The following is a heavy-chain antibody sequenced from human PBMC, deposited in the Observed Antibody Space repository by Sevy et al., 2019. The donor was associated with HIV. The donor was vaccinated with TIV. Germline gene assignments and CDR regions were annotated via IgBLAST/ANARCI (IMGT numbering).Heavy chain of an antibody. CDR1: GFTVSSNY. CDR3: ARDMAAAGSDPNFDI. CDR2: IYSGGST. D-gene: IGHD6-13*01. Sequence: GGSLRLSCAASGFTVSSNYMSWVRQAPGKGLEWVSVIYSGGSTYYADSVKGRFTISRDNSTNTLYLQMNSLRAEDTAVYYCARDMAAAGSDPNFDIWGQGTMVTVSS. J-gene: IGHJ3*02. V-gene: IGHV3-53*01.